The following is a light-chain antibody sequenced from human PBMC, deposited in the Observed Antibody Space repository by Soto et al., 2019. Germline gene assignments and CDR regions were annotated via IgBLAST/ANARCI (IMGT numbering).Light chain of an antibody. CDR1: SSDVGGYNY. CDR3: SSYTTRATVV. V-gene: IGLV2-14*03. J-gene: IGLJ3*02. Sequence: QSVLTQPASESGSPGQSITISCTGTSSDVGGYNYVSWYQHHPGKAPKLMIYDVSNRPSGVSNRFSGSKSGNTASLTISGVQAEYEASYYCSSYTTRATVVFGGGTKLTVL. CDR2: DVS.